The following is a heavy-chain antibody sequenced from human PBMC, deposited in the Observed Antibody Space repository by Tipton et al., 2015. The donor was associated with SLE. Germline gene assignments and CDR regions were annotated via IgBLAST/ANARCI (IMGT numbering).Heavy chain of an antibody. D-gene: IGHD2-2*02. V-gene: IGHV4-31*03. Sequence: TLSLTCNVSGGSISSGGYYWSWIRQHPGKGLEWIGYTYYSGSPYYNPSLKSRVTISIDTSKNHFSLKLYSVTAADTAVYYCAREDSSSWFYTRFDPWGQGTLVTVSS. CDR3: AREDSSSWFYTRFDP. J-gene: IGHJ5*02. CDR1: GGSISSGGYY. CDR2: TYYSGSP.